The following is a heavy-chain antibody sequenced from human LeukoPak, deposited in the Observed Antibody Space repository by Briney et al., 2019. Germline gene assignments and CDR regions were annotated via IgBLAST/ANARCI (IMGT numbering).Heavy chain of an antibody. V-gene: IGHV4-59*01. D-gene: IGHD6-19*01. Sequence: SETLSLTCTVSGGSISGYYWSWIRQPPGKGLEWIGYIYYSGSTNYNPSLKSRVTISVDTSKNQFSLKLSSATAADTAVYYCARGGLTGYSSGWYDYWGQGTLVTVSS. CDR3: ARGGLTGYSSGWYDY. CDR2: IYYSGST. CDR1: GGSISGYY. J-gene: IGHJ4*02.